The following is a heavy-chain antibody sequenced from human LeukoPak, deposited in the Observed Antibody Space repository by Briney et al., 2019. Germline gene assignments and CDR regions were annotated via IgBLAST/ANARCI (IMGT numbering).Heavy chain of an antibody. CDR2: INHSGST. CDR1: GGSFSGYY. CDR3: ARGGRAIVVVPTNEGFGY. D-gene: IGHD2-2*01. Sequence: SETLSLTCAVYGGSFSGYYWSWIRQPPGKGLEWIGEINHSGSTNYNPSLKSRVTISVDTSRNQFSLKLGSVTAADTAVYYCARGGRAIVVVPTNEGFGYWGQGTLVTVSS. J-gene: IGHJ4*02. V-gene: IGHV4-34*01.